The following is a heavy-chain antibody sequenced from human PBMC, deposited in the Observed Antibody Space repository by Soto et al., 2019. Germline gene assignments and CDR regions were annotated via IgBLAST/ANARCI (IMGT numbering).Heavy chain of an antibody. V-gene: IGHV3-7*03. J-gene: IGHJ4*02. D-gene: IGHD3-9*01. Sequence: EVQLVESGGGLVQPGGSLRLSCITSGFTFSSHWMSWVRQAPGKGLEWVANIKQDGSEQNYVGSVRGRFTISRDNAKNSLDLQMNTRRPEGTAVYSCAAQGPIWLPHAWGQGTLVTVST. CDR3: AAQGPIWLPHA. CDR1: GFTFSSHW. CDR2: IKQDGSEQ.